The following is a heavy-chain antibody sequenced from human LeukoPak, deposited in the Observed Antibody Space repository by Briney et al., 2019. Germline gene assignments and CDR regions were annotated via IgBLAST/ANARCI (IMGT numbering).Heavy chain of an antibody. V-gene: IGHV1-69*05. CDR1: GGTFSSYA. J-gene: IGHJ4*02. CDR3: ARTYYYDSSGYLGDY. D-gene: IGHD3-22*01. Sequence: GASVKVSCKASGGTFSSYAISWVRQAPGQGLEWMGGIIPIFGTANYAQKFQGRVTITTDESTSTAYMELSSLRSEDTAVYYCARTYYYDSSGYLGDYWGQGTLVTVSS. CDR2: IIPIFGTA.